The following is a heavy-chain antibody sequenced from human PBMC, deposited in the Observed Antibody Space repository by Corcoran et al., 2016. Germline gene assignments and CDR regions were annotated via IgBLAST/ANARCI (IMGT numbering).Heavy chain of an antibody. J-gene: IGHJ6*02. CDR1: GYTLTELS. CDR2: FDPEDGET. Sequence: QVQLVQSGAEVKKPGASVKVSCKVSGYTLTELSMHWVRQAPGKGLEWMGGFDPEDGETIYAQKFQGRVTMTEDTSTDTAYMALSRLRSEDTAVYYCATSWGSGSYYDYGMDVWGQGTTVTVSS. CDR3: ATSWGSGSYYDYGMDV. D-gene: IGHD3-10*01. V-gene: IGHV1-24*01.